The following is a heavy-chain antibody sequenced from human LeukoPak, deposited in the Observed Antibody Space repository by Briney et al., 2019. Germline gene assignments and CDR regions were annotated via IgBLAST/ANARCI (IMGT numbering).Heavy chain of an antibody. CDR2: IYYSGST. D-gene: IGHD3-22*01. CDR1: GGSISSYY. J-gene: IGHJ4*02. CDR3: AVSSGYYHYFDY. Sequence: PSETLSLTCTVSGGSISSYYWSWIRQPPGKGLEWIGYIYYSGSTYYNPSLKSRVTISVDTSKNQFSLKLSSVTAADTAVYYCAVSSGYYHYFDYWGQGTLVTVSS. V-gene: IGHV4-59*04.